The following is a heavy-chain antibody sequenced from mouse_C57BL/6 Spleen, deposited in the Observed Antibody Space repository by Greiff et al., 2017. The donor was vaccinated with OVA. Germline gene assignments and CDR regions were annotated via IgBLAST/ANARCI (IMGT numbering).Heavy chain of an antibody. Sequence: QVQLKESGAELARPGASVKLSCKASGYTFTSYGISWVKQRTGQGLEWIGEIYPRSGNTYYNEKFKGKATLTADKSSSTAYMELRSLTSEDSAVYFCARRGGSSAPFDYWGQGTTLTVSS. D-gene: IGHD1-1*01. CDR2: IYPRSGNT. V-gene: IGHV1-81*01. J-gene: IGHJ2*01. CDR1: GYTFTSYG. CDR3: ARRGGSSAPFDY.